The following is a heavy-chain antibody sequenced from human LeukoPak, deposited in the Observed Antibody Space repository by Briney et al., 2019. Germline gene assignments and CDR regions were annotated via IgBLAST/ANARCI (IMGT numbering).Heavy chain of an antibody. CDR3: AKSVSALRNYYGMDV. CDR1: GFTFDDYA. Sequence: PGGSLRLSCAASGFTFDDYAMHWVRQAPGKGLEWVSGISWNSGSIGYADSVKGRFTISRDDAKNSLYLQMNSLRAEDTALCYCAKSVSALRNYYGMDVWGQGTTVTVSS. V-gene: IGHV3-9*01. J-gene: IGHJ6*02. D-gene: IGHD1-14*01. CDR2: ISWNSGSI.